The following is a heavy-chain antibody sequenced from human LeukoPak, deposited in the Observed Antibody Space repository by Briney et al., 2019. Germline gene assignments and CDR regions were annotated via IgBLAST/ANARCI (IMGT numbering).Heavy chain of an antibody. Sequence: GGSLRLSCAASGFTFSSYAMSWVRQAPGKGLEWVSAISGSGGSTYYADSVKGRFTISRDNSKNTLYLQMNSLRDEDTAVYYCAKRFSGGSGSTLYNWFDPWGQGTLVTVSS. CDR3: AKRFSGGSGSTLYNWFDP. CDR1: GFTFSSYA. D-gene: IGHD3-10*01. CDR2: ISGSGGST. V-gene: IGHV3-23*01. J-gene: IGHJ5*02.